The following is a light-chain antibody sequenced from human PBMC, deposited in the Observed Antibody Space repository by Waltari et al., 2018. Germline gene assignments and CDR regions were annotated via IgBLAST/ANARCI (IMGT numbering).Light chain of an antibody. Sequence: SYELTQPPSVSVSPGQTARITCSGDALPKQYAYWYQQKPGPAPVLVIYNDSERPSGIPERFSGSSSGTTVTLTISGVQAEDEADYYCQSADSSGTFYVFGTGTKVTVL. V-gene: IGLV3-25*03. J-gene: IGLJ1*01. CDR1: ALPKQY. CDR2: NDS. CDR3: QSADSSGTFYV.